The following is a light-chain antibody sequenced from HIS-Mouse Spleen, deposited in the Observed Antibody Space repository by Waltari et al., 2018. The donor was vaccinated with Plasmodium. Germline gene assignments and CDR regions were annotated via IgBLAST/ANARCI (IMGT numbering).Light chain of an antibody. CDR3: QQKYNTWT. CDR1: QRISSY. Sequence: DIQMTQSPPSLSASVGDRVTITCRASQRISSYLNWYQQKPGKAPMLLIYAASSLQRGVLSRFRGRGSGTDYTLTISSLQREDLATYDCQQKYNTWTFGQGTKVEIK. J-gene: IGKJ1*01. CDR2: AAS. V-gene: IGKV1-39*01.